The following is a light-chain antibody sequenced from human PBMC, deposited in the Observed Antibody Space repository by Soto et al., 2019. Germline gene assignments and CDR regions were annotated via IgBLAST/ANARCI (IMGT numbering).Light chain of an antibody. CDR1: QSVSSR. CDR3: QQSSDLRLT. CDR2: DAS. J-gene: IGKJ4*01. Sequence: EIVLTQSPATLCLSPGERATLSCRASQSVSSRLAWYQQKPGQAPRLLIYDASYRATGIPARFSGSGSGTDLDLTISSLEPEDFGLYYCQQSSDLRLTFGGGTKVEIK. V-gene: IGKV3-11*01.